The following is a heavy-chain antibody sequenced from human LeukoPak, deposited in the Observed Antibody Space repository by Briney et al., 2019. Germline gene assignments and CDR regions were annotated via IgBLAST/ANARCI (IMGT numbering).Heavy chain of an antibody. J-gene: IGHJ4*02. Sequence: SETLSLTCIVSNGSICTYYWSWIRQPPGKGLEWIGYIDYSGSTNYNPSLKSRVTMSLDTSKKHFSLRLSSVTAADSAVYYCARVSRRHTLDYWGQGTLVTVSS. V-gene: IGHV4-59*01. CDR1: NGSICTYY. CDR3: ARVSRRHTLDY. CDR2: IDYSGST.